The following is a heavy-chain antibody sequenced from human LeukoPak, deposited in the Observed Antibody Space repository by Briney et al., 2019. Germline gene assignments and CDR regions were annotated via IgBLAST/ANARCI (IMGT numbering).Heavy chain of an antibody. J-gene: IGHJ4*02. D-gene: IGHD2-15*01. CDR2: IYYSGST. CDR3: ARDAGLVVAATLVDY. V-gene: IGHV4-39*07. CDR1: GGSISSSSYY. Sequence: SETLSLTCTVSGGSISSSSYYWGWIRQPPGKGLEWIGSIYYSGSTYYNPSLKSRVTISVDTSKNQFSLKLSSVTAADTAVYYCARDAGLVVAATLVDYWGQGTLVTVSS.